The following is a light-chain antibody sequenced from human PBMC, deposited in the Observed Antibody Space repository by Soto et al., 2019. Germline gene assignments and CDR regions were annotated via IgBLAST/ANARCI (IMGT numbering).Light chain of an antibody. J-gene: IGKJ2*01. Sequence: EIVMTQSPGTLSVSPGERAALSCRASQSVSSNFAWYQQKPGQAPRLLIYDASTRAAGIPVRFSGSGSGTEFTLTISSLQSEDFAVYYCQQYNNWPYTFGLGTKLXIK. CDR1: QSVSSN. V-gene: IGKV3-15*01. CDR2: DAS. CDR3: QQYNNWPYT.